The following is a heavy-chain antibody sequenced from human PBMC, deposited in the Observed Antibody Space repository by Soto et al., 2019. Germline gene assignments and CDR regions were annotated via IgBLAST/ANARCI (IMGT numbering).Heavy chain of an antibody. CDR2: ISGGGDGT. Sequence: GGSLRLSCAASGFTFSSYAMSWVRQPPGKGLEWVSTISGGGDGTYYADSMKGHFTISRDNAKNTLYLQMNSLRAEDTAVYYCARGHYYGDWVYWGQGTLVTVSS. J-gene: IGHJ4*02. D-gene: IGHD4-17*01. CDR1: GFTFSSYA. CDR3: ARGHYYGDWVY. V-gene: IGHV3-23*01.